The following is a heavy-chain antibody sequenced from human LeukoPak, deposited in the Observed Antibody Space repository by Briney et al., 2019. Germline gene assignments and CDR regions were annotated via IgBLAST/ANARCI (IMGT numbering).Heavy chain of an antibody. CDR2: MNPNSGNT. D-gene: IGHD3-9*01. CDR1: GYTFTSYD. J-gene: IGHJ6*02. CDR3: ATHYDILTGYYRSYYYYGMDV. Sequence: ASVKVSCKASGYTFTSYDINWVRQATGQGLEWMGWMNPNSGNTGYAQKFQGRVTMTRNTSISTAYMELSSLRSEDTAVYYCATHYDILTGYYRSYYYYGMDVWGQGTTVTVSS. V-gene: IGHV1-8*01.